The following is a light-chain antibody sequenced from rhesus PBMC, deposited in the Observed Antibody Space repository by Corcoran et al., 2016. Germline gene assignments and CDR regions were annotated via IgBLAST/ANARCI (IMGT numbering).Light chain of an antibody. V-gene: IGKV3-10*01. J-gene: IGKJ2*01. Sequence: QVILTQSPATLSLSPGERATLSCRASQSVSSYLAWYQPKPGQAPRLLIYGASSRATGIRDRLRGSGSGTVFTLTISSLGPEDVGVYDCYQHSSGYSFGQGTKVEIK. CDR3: YQHSSGYS. CDR1: QSVSSY. CDR2: GAS.